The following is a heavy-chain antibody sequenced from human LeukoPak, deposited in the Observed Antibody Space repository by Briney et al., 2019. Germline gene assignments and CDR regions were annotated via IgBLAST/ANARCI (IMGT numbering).Heavy chain of an antibody. J-gene: IGHJ6*02. D-gene: IGHD3-10*01. CDR1: GFTVSSNY. CDR3: ARDLTDPRHYYGLGGRAEYGMDV. Sequence: PGGSLRLSCAASGFTVSSNYMSWVRQAPGKGLEWVSVIYSGGSTYYADSVKGRFTISRDNSKNTLYLQMNSLRAEDTAVYYCARDLTDPRHYYGLGGRAEYGMDVWGQGTTVTVSS. CDR2: IYSGGST. V-gene: IGHV3-66*01.